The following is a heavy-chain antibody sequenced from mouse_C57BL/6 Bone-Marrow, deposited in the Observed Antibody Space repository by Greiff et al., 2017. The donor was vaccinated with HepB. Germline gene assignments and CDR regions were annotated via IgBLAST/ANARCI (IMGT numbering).Heavy chain of an antibody. CDR3: SLLPSFFYFDD. CDR1: GFTFSNYW. Sequence: EVKVEESGGGLVQPGGSMKLSCVASGFTFSNYWMNWVRQSPEKGLEWVAQIRLKSDNYATHYAESVKGTFTISIDDSKSSVYLQMNNLSAEGTGIYYCSLLPSFFYFDDWGQGTTLTVAS. J-gene: IGHJ2*01. D-gene: IGHD1-1*01. V-gene: IGHV6-3*01. CDR2: IRLKSDNYAT.